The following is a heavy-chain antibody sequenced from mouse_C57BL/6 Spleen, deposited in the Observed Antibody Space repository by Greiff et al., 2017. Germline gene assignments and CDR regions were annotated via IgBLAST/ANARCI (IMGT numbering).Heavy chain of an antibody. CDR2: ISDGGSYT. V-gene: IGHV5-4*03. CDR3: ASLDPTWFAY. CDR1: GFTFSSYA. J-gene: IGHJ3*01. Sequence: EVKLVESGGGLVKPGGSLKLSCAASGFTFSSYAMSWVRQTPEKRLEWVATISDGGSYTYYPDNVKGRFTISRDNAKNNLYLQMSHLKSEDTAMYYCASLDPTWFAYWGQGTLVTVSA.